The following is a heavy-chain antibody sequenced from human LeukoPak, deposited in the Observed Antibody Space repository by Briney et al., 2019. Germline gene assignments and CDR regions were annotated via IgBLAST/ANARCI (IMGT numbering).Heavy chain of an antibody. CDR2: INAGNGNT. J-gene: IGHJ4*02. V-gene: IGHV1-3*01. CDR3: ARDHTILMSTFDY. CDR1: GYTFTSYA. Sequence: ASVKVSCKASGYTFTSYAMHWVRQAPGQRLEWMGWINAGNGNTKYSQKFQGRVTITRDTSASTAYMELSSLRSEDTAVYYCARDHTILMSTFDYWGQGTLVTVSS. D-gene: IGHD2-8*01.